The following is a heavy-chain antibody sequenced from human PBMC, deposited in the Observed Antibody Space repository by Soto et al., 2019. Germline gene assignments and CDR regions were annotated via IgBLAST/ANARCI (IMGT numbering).Heavy chain of an antibody. CDR2: IYWDDDK. Sequence: QITLKESGPTLVKPTQTLTLTCTCSGFSVSTSGVGVGWIRQPPGKALEWLALIYWDDDKRYSPSLKSRLTITKDTSKNQVVLTLANMDPVDTATYHCAHGTPYYGLDVWGQGTTVTVSS. CDR1: GFSVSTSGVG. CDR3: AHGTPYYGLDV. J-gene: IGHJ6*02. V-gene: IGHV2-5*02.